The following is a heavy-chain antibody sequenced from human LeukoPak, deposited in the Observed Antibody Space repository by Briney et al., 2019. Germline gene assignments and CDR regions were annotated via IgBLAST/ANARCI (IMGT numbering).Heavy chain of an antibody. CDR1: GFTFSSYS. CDR3: ARVYWHDNGEYFQH. V-gene: IGHV3-48*04. CDR2: ISSSSSTI. J-gene: IGHJ1*01. Sequence: GGSLRLSCAASGFTFSSYSMNWVRQAPGKGLEWVSYISSSSSTIYYADSVKGRFTISRDNAKNSLYLQMNSLRAEDTAVYYCARVYWHDNGEYFQHWGQGTLVTVSS. D-gene: IGHD3-16*01.